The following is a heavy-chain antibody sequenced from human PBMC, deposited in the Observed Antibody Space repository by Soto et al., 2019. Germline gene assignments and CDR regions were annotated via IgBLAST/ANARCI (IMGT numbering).Heavy chain of an antibody. CDR2: IYYSGST. D-gene: IGHD7-27*01. Sequence: SETLSLTCTVSGGSISSSSYYWGWIRQPPGKGLEWMGSIYYSGSTYYNPSLKSRVTISVDTSKNQFSLKLSSVTAADTAVYYCARHDLGYYGMDVWGQGTTVT. V-gene: IGHV4-39*01. J-gene: IGHJ6*02. CDR1: GGSISSSSYY. CDR3: ARHDLGYYGMDV.